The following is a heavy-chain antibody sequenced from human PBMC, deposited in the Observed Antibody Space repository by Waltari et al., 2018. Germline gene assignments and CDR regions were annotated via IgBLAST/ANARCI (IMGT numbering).Heavy chain of an antibody. Sequence: EEQLLESGGGQVQPGGSLRLSCAVSGFPFNTYAMSWVRQTPGTLLEWISAISGTGASTYYSDSVKGRLTISRDNSKNKLYLQMDSLRTEDTAMYYCVKNSGYTNSWRDLWGQGTLVTVSS. J-gene: IGHJ4*02. CDR1: GFPFNTYA. CDR2: ISGTGAST. V-gene: IGHV3-23*01. CDR3: VKNSGYTNSWRDL. D-gene: IGHD5-12*01.